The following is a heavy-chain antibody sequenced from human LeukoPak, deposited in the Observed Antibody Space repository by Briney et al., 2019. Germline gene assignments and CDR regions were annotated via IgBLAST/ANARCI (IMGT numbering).Heavy chain of an antibody. CDR3: AREGQLVLNWFDS. D-gene: IGHD6-13*01. Sequence: ASVKVSCKASGGTFSSYAISWVRQAPGRGLEWMGWISAYNGNTNYAQKLQGRVTMTTDTSTSTAYMELRSLRSDDTAVYYCAREGQLVLNWFDSWGQGTLVTVSS. CDR2: ISAYNGNT. V-gene: IGHV1-18*01. J-gene: IGHJ5*01. CDR1: GGTFSSYA.